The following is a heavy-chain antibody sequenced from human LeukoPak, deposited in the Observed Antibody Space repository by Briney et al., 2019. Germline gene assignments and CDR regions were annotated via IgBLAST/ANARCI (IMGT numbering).Heavy chain of an antibody. CDR2: INSDGSTT. D-gene: IGHD2-8*01. CDR3: AARYCSNGVCHFY. Sequence: GGALRLSCAASGFTFSSYWMHWVRQAPGKGLVCVSRINSDGSTTNYADSVKGRFTISRDNAKNTLFLQMNSLRAEDTAVYYCAARYCSNGVCHFYWGEGTLVTVSS. V-gene: IGHV3-74*01. J-gene: IGHJ4*02. CDR1: GFTFSSYW.